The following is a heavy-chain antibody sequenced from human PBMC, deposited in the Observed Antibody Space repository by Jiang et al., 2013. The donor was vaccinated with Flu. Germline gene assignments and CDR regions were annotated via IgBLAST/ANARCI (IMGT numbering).Heavy chain of an antibody. CDR2: IYYSGST. J-gene: IGHJ4*02. Sequence: GPGLVKPSETLSLTCTVSGGSISSSSFYWGWIRQPPGKGLEWIGSIYYSGSTYYNPSLKSRVTISVDTSKSQLSLKLSSVTAADTAVYYCSRRTGYSYGSDYWGQGTLVTVSS. D-gene: IGHD5-18*01. CDR3: SRRTGYSYGSDY. V-gene: IGHV4-39*07. CDR1: GGSISSSSFY.